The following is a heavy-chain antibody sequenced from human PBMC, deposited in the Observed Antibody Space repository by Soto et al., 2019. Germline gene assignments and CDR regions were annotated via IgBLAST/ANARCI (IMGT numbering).Heavy chain of an antibody. V-gene: IGHV3-21*05. J-gene: IGHJ3*01. Sequence: VGSLRLSCAASGFTFSSYSMNWVRQAPGKGLEWVSYISSSSSTTYADSVKGRFTISRDNAKNTLYLQMNSLRAEDTAVYYCARGDRGAFDLWGQGTMVTVSS. CDR3: ARGDRGAFDL. D-gene: IGHD2-21*02. CDR2: ISSSSST. CDR1: GFTFSSYS.